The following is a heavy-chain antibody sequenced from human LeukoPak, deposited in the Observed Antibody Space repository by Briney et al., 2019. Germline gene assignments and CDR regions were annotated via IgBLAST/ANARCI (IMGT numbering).Heavy chain of an antibody. CDR2: INSDGSST. D-gene: IGHD4-17*01. CDR1: GFTFSSYW. J-gene: IGHJ3*02. V-gene: IGHV3-74*01. Sequence: GGSLRLSCAASGFTFSSYWMHWVRHAPGKGLVWVSRINSDGSSTSYADSVKGRFTISRDNAKNTLYLQMNSLRAEDTAVYYCATRYGDYGDAFDIWGQGTMVTVSS. CDR3: ATRYGDYGDAFDI.